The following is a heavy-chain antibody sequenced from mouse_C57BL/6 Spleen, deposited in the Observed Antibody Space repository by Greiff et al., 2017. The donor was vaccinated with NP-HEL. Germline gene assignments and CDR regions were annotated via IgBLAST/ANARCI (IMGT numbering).Heavy chain of an antibody. J-gene: IGHJ1*03. V-gene: IGHV1-69*01. CDR1: GYTFTSYW. CDR2: IDPSDSYT. D-gene: IGHD2-4*01. Sequence: VQLQQPGAELVMPGASVKLSCKASGYTFTSYWMHWVKQRPGQGLEWIGEIDPSDSYTNYNQKFKGKSTLTVDKSSSTAYMQLSSLTSEDSAVYYCARMITTGHWYFDVWGTGTTVTVSS. CDR3: ARMITTGHWYFDV.